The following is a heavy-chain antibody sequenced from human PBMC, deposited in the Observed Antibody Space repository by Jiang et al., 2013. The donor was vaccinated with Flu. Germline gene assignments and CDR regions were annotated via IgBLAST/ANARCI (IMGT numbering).Heavy chain of an antibody. V-gene: IGHV5-51*01. CDR3: ARLGEYSSSSNFDY. Sequence: GIIYPGDSDTRYSPSFQGQVTISADKSISTAYLQWSSLKASDTAMYYCARLGEYSSSSNFDYVGQGTLVTVSS. CDR2: IYPGDSDT. D-gene: IGHD6-6*01. J-gene: IGHJ4*02.